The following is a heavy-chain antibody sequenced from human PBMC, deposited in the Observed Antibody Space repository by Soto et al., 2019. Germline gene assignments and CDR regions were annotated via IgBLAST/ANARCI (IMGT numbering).Heavy chain of an antibody. J-gene: IGHJ1*01. CDR1: GGTFSSYA. D-gene: IGHD5-18*01. V-gene: IGHV1-69*01. CDR2: IIPIFGTA. Sequence: QVQLVQSGAEVKKPGSSVKDSCKASGGTFSSYAISWVRQAPGQGLEWMGGIIPIFGTANYAQKFQGRVTITADESTSTAYMELSSLRSEDTAVYYCASGYSYGWAFAEYFQHWGQGTLVTVSS. CDR3: ASGYSYGWAFAEYFQH.